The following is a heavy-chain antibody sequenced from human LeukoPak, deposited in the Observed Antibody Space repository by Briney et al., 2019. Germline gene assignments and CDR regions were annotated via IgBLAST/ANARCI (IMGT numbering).Heavy chain of an antibody. CDR2: IYYSGST. D-gene: IGHD5-24*01. CDR1: GGSISSYY. J-gene: IGHJ4*02. Sequence: SETLSLTCTVSGGSISSYYWSGIRQPPGKGLEWIGYIYYSGSTNYNPSLKSRVTISVDTSKNQFSLKLSSVTSADTAVYYCARQVEMATTYFDYWGQGTLVTVSS. CDR3: ARQVEMATTYFDY. V-gene: IGHV4-59*08.